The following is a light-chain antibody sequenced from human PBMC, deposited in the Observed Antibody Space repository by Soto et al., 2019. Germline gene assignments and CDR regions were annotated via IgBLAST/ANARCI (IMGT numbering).Light chain of an antibody. V-gene: IGKV1-39*01. CDR2: AAS. CDR1: QSISNY. CDR3: QQSFSTPLT. Sequence: DIPMTQSPSSLSASVGDRVTITCRASQSISNYLNWYQQKPGKAPNLLIYAASSLRSGVPSRFSGSGSVTDFTLTISSLQPEDFATYYCQQSFSTPLTVGGGTKVEIK. J-gene: IGKJ4*01.